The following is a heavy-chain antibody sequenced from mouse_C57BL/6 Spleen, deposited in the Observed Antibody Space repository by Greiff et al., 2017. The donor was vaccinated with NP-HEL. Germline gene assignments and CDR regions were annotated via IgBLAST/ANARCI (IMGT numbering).Heavy chain of an antibody. Sequence: LVESGAELARPGASVKLSCKASGYTFTSYGISWVKQRTGQGLEWIGEIYPRSGNTYYNEKFKGKATLTADKSSSTAYMELRSLTSEDSAVYFCARHPEGYYAMDYWGQGTSVTVSS. CDR1: GYTFTSYG. CDR2: IYPRSGNT. CDR3: ARHPEGYYAMDY. V-gene: IGHV1-81*01. J-gene: IGHJ4*01. D-gene: IGHD3-2*02.